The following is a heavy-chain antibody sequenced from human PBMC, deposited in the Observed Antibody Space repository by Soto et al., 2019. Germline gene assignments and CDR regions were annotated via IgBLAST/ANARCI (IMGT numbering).Heavy chain of an antibody. D-gene: IGHD2-2*01. CDR3: EREECSSTSCYGMDV. J-gene: IGHJ6*02. CDR1: GYTFTSYA. CDR2: SNAGNGNT. Sequence: ASVKVSCKASGYTFTSYAMHWVRQAPGQRLEWMGWSNAGNGNTKYSQEFQGRVTITRDTSASTAYMELSRLRSEDMAVYYCEREECSSTSCYGMDVWGQGTTVTVSS. V-gene: IGHV1-3*02.